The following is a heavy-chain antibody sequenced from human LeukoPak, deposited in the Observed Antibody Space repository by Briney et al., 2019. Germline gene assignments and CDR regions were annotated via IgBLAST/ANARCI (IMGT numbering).Heavy chain of an antibody. V-gene: IGHV5-10-1*01. CDR3: ARQGRGGWWCGELFEY. CDR2: IDPSDSYT. J-gene: IGHJ4*02. D-gene: IGHD3-10*01. Sequence: GESLKISCKGSGYSFTSYWISWVRQMPGKGLEWMGRIDPSDSYTNYSPSFQGHVTISADKSISTAYLQWSSLKASDTAMYYCARQGRGGWWCGELFEYWGQGTLVTVSA. CDR1: GYSFTSYW.